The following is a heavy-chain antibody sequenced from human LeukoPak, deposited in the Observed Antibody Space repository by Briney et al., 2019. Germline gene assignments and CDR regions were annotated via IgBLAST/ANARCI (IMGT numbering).Heavy chain of an antibody. CDR1: GFTVSTSV. CDR3: TKDITAGGADV. V-gene: IGHV3-23*01. D-gene: IGHD2-21*02. J-gene: IGHJ6*02. CDR2: ISGSSGRT. Sequence: GGSLRLSCAASGFTVSTSVMHWVRQAPGKGLEWVSGISGSSGRTYYADSVKGRFTISRDKAKNSLYLEMNSLRVEDTALYYCTKDITAGGADVWGQGTTVTVS.